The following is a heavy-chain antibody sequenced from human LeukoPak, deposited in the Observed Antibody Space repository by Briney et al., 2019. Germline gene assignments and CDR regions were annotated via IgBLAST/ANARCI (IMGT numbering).Heavy chain of an antibody. CDR2: IYYSGST. CDR3: ARLLQLWPRYFDL. J-gene: IGHJ2*01. D-gene: IGHD5-18*01. V-gene: IGHV4-31*03. Sequence: PSQTLSLTCTVSGGSISSGGYYWSWIRQHPGKGLEWIGYIYYSGSTNYNPSLKSRVTISVDTSKNQFSLKLSSVTAADTAVYYCARLLQLWPRYFDLWGRGTLVTVSS. CDR1: GGSISSGGYY.